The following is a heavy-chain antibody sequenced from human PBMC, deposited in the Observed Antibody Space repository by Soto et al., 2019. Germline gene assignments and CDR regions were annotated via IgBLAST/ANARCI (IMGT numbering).Heavy chain of an antibody. CDR2: INDSGRT. Sequence: LSLTCSVSGACVTSDNYYLNWIRQPPGKGLEWVGYINDSGRTNYNTSLMTRVNILLDKTKNQFSLRLNSVTATDTAVYYCARASYYSGYDLIWGQGTLVTVSS. J-gene: IGHJ4*02. V-gene: IGHV4-61*01. D-gene: IGHD5-12*01. CDR1: GACVTSDNYY. CDR3: ARASYYSGYDLI.